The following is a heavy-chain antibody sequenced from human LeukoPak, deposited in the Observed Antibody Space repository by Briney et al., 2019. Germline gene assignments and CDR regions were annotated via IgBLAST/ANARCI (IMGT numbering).Heavy chain of an antibody. CDR1: GYTFTSYG. Sequence: ASVKVSCKASGYTFTSYGISWVRQAPGQGLEWMGWISAYNGNTNCAQKLQGRVTMTTDTSTSTAYMELRSLRSDDTAVYYCAREDIVVVPAATPQYYFDYWGQGTLVTVSS. CDR2: ISAYNGNT. J-gene: IGHJ4*02. CDR3: AREDIVVVPAATPQYYFDY. V-gene: IGHV1-18*01. D-gene: IGHD2-2*02.